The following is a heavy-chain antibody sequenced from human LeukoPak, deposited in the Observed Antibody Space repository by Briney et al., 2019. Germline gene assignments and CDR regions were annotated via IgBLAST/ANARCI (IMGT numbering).Heavy chain of an antibody. Sequence: MPSETLSLTCTVSGGSISSSRDYWAWLRQPPGKGLEWIANIYYSGSTYYSPSLKSRVTISVDTSKNQFSLKLSSVTAADTAVYYCAREGPTWIQLWLYGSKKWYYFDYWGHGTLVTVSS. J-gene: IGHJ4*01. CDR3: AREGPTWIQLWLYGSKKWYYFDY. CDR1: GGSISSSRDY. V-gene: IGHV4-39*02. CDR2: IYYSGST. D-gene: IGHD5-18*01.